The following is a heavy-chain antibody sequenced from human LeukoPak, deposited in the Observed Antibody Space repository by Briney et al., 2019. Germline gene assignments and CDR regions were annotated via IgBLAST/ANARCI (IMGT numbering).Heavy chain of an antibody. Sequence: GGSLRLSCAASGFTFSSYAMSWVRQAPGKGPEWVSAISGSGGSTYYADSVKGRFTISRDNSKNTLYLQMNSLRAEDTAVYYCAKLWGPYCSSTSCSLTDYWGQGTLVTVSS. J-gene: IGHJ4*02. CDR2: ISGSGGST. V-gene: IGHV3-23*01. D-gene: IGHD2-2*01. CDR1: GFTFSSYA. CDR3: AKLWGPYCSSTSCSLTDY.